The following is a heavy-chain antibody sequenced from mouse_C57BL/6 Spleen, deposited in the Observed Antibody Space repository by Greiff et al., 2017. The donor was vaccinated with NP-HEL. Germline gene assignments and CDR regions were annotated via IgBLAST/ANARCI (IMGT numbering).Heavy chain of an antibody. Sequence: EVNVVESGGGLVQPGGSLSLSCAASGFTFTDYYMSWVRQPPGKALEWLGFIRNKANGYTTEYSASVKGRFTISRDNSQSILYLQMNALRADDSATYYCARSSKYYAMDYWGQGTSVTVSS. V-gene: IGHV7-3*01. J-gene: IGHJ4*01. CDR3: ARSSKYYAMDY. CDR1: GFTFTDYY. CDR2: IRNKANGYTT.